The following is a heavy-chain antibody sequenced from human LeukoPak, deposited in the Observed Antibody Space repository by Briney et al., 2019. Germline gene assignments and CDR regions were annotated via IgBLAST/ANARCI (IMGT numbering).Heavy chain of an antibody. J-gene: IGHJ4*02. CDR3: ATKSGYSYGSELDY. V-gene: IGHV1-24*01. Sequence: ASVKVSCKVSGYTLTELSMHWVRQAPGKGLEWMGGFDPEDGETIYAQKFQGRVTMTEDTSTDTAYMELSSLRSEGTAVYYCATKSGYSYGSELDYWGQGTLVTVSS. CDR2: FDPEDGET. CDR1: GYTLTELS. D-gene: IGHD5-18*01.